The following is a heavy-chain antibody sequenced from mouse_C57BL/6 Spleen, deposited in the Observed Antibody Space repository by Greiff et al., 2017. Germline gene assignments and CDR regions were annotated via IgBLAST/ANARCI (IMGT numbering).Heavy chain of an antibody. D-gene: IGHD4-1*01. V-gene: IGHV2-2*01. CDR3: ARNDNWDGGYAMDY. CDR2: IWSGGST. J-gene: IGHJ4*01. CDR1: GFSLTSYG. Sequence: VKLMESGPGLVQPSQSLSITCTVSGFSLTSYGVHWVRQSPGKGLEWLGVIWSGGSTDYNAAFISRLSISKDNSKSQVFFKMNSLQADDTAIYYCARNDNWDGGYAMDYWGQGTSVTVSS.